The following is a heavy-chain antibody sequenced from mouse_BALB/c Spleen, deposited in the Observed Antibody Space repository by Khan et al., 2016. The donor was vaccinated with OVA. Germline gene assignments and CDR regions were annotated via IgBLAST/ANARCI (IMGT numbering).Heavy chain of an antibody. CDR1: GFTFSSFA. Sequence: EVQLQESGGGVVKPGGSLKLSCSASGFTFSSFAMSWVRQNPEKRLEWVATISSGGHYTFYPDSVKGRFTISRDNARNNLYLQMSSLRSEDTAMYYCARSLFDYYAMDYWGQGTSVTVSS. V-gene: IGHV5-9-3*01. CDR2: ISSGGHYT. J-gene: IGHJ4*01. CDR3: ARSLFDYYAMDY.